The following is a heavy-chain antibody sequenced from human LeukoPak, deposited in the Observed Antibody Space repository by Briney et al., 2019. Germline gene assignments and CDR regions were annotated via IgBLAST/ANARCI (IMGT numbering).Heavy chain of an antibody. J-gene: IGHJ5*02. Sequence: PSETLSLTCTVSGGSISSYYWSWIRQPPGKGLEWIGYIYYSGSTNYNPSLKSRVTISVDTSKNQFSLKLSSVTAADTAVCYCARVRDTMVRGVISPWFDPWGQGTLVTVSS. V-gene: IGHV4-59*01. D-gene: IGHD3-10*01. CDR1: GGSISSYY. CDR2: IYYSGST. CDR3: ARVRDTMVRGVISPWFDP.